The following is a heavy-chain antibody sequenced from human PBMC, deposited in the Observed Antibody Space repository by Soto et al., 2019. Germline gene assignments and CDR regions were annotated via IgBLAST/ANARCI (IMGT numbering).Heavy chain of an antibody. CDR2: IIPIFGTA. CDR1: RGTSSSYA. V-gene: IGHV1-69*12. D-gene: IGHD5-12*01. CDR3: ARLGYSDYEPDY. Sequence: QVQLVQSGAEVKKSGSSVKVSCKASRGTSSSYAISWVRQAPGQGLEWMGGIIPIFGTANYAQKFQGRVTITADESTSTVYMDLSSLRSEDTAMYYCARLGYSDYEPDYWGQGTLVTVSS. J-gene: IGHJ4*02.